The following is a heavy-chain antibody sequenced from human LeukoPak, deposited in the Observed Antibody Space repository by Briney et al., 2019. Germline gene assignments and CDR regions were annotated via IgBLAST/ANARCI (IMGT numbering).Heavy chain of an antibody. CDR3: ARDGSGSYFGYFDY. J-gene: IGHJ4*02. D-gene: IGHD3-10*01. Sequence: SETLSLTCTVSGGSISSYYWSWTRQPPGKGLEWIGYIYYSGSTNYNPSLKSRVTISVDTSKNQFSLKLSSVTAADTAVYYCARDGSGSYFGYFDYWGQGTLVTVSS. V-gene: IGHV4-59*01. CDR2: IYYSGST. CDR1: GGSISSYY.